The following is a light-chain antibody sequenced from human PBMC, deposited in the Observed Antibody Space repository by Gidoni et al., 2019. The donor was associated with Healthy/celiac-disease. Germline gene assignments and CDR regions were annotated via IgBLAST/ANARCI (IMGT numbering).Light chain of an antibody. CDR1: QSVLYSSNNKNY. CDR2: WAS. Sequence: DIVMTPSPDSLAVSLGERATINCKSSQSVLYSSNNKNYVAWYQQKPGQPPKLLIYWASTRESGVPDRFSGSGSGTDFTLTISSLQAEDVAVYYCQQYYSTPGYTFGQXTKLEIK. J-gene: IGKJ2*01. V-gene: IGKV4-1*01. CDR3: QQYYSTPGYT.